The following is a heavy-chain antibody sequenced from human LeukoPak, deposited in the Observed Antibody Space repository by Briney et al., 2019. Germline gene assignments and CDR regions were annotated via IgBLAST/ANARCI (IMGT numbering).Heavy chain of an antibody. CDR3: ARDGMVRRASYNWFDP. CDR1: GGSISSYY. Sequence: SETLSLTCTVSGGSISSYYWSWIRQPAGKGLEWIGRIYTSGSTNYNPSLKSRVTMSVDTSKNQFSLKLSSVTAADTAVYYCARDGMVRRASYNWFDPWGQGTLVTVSS. J-gene: IGHJ5*02. CDR2: IYTSGST. D-gene: IGHD3-10*01. V-gene: IGHV4-4*07.